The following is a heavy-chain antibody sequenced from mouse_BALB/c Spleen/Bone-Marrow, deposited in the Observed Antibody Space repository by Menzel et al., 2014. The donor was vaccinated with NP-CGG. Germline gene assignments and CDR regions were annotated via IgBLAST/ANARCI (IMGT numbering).Heavy chain of an antibody. CDR1: GFTFSSFG. V-gene: IGHV5-17*02. CDR3: TRKGALITHYYAMDY. D-gene: IGHD2-4*01. Sequence: EVQRVESGGGLVQPGGSRKLSCAASGFTFSSFGMHWVRRAPEKGLEWVAYISSGSSTIYYADTVKGRFTISRDSPKNTLFLQMTSLRSEDTAMYYCTRKGALITHYYAMDYWGQGTSVTVSS. J-gene: IGHJ4*01. CDR2: ISSGSSTI.